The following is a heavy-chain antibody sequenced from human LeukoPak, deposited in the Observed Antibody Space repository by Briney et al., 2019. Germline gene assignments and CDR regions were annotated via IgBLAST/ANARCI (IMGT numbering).Heavy chain of an antibody. J-gene: IGHJ4*02. CDR2: MNPNSGDT. D-gene: IGHD1-26*01. V-gene: IGHV1-8*02. Sequence: ASVKVSCKASGYTFTSYDINWVRQATGQGPEWMGWMNPNSGDTVYAQKFQASVTMTRDTSISTAYMELSRLTSDDTAVYYCAREVHRVGAHSDYWGQGALVTVSS. CDR3: AREVHRVGAHSDY. CDR1: GYTFTSYD.